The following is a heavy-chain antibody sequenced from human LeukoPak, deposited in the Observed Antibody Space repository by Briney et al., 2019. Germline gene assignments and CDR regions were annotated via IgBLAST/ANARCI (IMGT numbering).Heavy chain of an antibody. CDR3: ARDVVESYYDY. V-gene: IGHV3-21*01. J-gene: IGHJ4*02. D-gene: IGHD2-15*01. CDR1: GFTFSNYN. CDR2: ISSRGSYI. Sequence: GGSLRLSCAASGFTFSNYNINWVRQAPGKGLEWVSSISSRGSYIYYADSVKGRFAISADNAMNSLYLQMNSLRAEDTAVYYCARDVVESYYDYWGQGTLVTVSS.